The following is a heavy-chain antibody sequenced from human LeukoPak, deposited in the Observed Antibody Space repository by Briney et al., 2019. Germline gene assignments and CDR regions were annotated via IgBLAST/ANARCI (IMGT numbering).Heavy chain of an antibody. CDR2: IIPIFGTA. D-gene: IGHD5-24*01. V-gene: IGHV1-69*05. Sequence: VASVKVSCKASGGTFSSYAISWVRQAPGQGLEWMGGIIPIFGTANYAQKFQGRVTITTDESTSTAYMELSSLRSEDTAVYYCAIEMATNHYSYYYMDVWGKGTTVTVSS. CDR1: GGTFSSYA. CDR3: AIEMATNHYSYYYMDV. J-gene: IGHJ6*03.